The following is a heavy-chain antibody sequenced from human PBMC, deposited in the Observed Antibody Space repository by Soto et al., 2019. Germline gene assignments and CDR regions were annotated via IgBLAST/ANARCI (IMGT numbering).Heavy chain of an antibody. D-gene: IGHD3-16*01. J-gene: IGHJ4*02. CDR1: GFTFRSYV. CDR3: ARWGTTGGLDV. CDR2: TSYDGSNN. V-gene: IGHV3-33*05. Sequence: QVQLVESGGGVVQPGTSLRLSCVGSGFTFRSYVIHWVRQAPGKGLEWVALTSYDGSNNFYGDSVKGRFTISRHNSRNTVERQMGSLTFEDTALYYCARWGTTGGLDVWGQGTLVSVSS.